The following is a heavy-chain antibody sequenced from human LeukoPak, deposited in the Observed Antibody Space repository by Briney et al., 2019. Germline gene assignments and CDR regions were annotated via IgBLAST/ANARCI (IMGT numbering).Heavy chain of an antibody. V-gene: IGHV4-30-2*01. D-gene: IGHD3-10*01. CDR1: GGSISGGGYS. J-gene: IGHJ4*02. CDR2: IYHSGST. Sequence: PSETLSLTCAVSGGSISGGGYSWSWIRQPPGKDREWIGYIYHSGSTYYNPSLESRVTISVDRSKNQFSMKLSSVTAEETAVYYCARGGTMVRGVIIRQFDYWGQGTLVTVSS. CDR3: ARGGTMVRGVIIRQFDY.